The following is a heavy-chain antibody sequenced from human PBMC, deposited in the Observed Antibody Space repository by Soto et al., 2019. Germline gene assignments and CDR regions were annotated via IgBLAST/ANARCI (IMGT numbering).Heavy chain of an antibody. D-gene: IGHD2-2*01. V-gene: IGHV4-59*08. Sequence: KPSENLSLTCTVSGGSISSYYWSWIRQPPGKGLEWIGYIYYSGSTNYNPSLKRRVTISVDTSKNQVSLKLSSVAAADTAVYYCARHRRDIVVVQAAERRYYYYYYKDVWGKGTTVTVSS. CDR2: IYYSGST. J-gene: IGHJ6*03. CDR3: ARHRRDIVVVQAAERRYYYYYYKDV. CDR1: GGSISSYY.